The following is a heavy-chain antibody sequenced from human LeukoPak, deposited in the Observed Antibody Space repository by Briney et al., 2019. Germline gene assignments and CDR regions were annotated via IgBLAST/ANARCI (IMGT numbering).Heavy chain of an antibody. Sequence: SQTLSLTCALSGDSFSSNSAAWNWLRQSPSRGLEWLGRTHYRCKWYNDSAVGGKSIITINPDTPKNQFSLQLNSVTPEDTAVYYCARASMVRGVGYYYHGMDVWGQGTTVTVSS. CDR2: THYRCKWYN. V-gene: IGHV6-1*01. CDR3: ARASMVRGVGYYYHGMDV. J-gene: IGHJ6*02. D-gene: IGHD3-10*01. CDR1: GDSFSSNSAA.